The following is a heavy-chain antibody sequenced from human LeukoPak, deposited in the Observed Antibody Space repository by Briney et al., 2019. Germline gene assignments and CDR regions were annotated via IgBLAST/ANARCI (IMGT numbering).Heavy chain of an antibody. CDR3: ARDKRGIVAAGRSGWFDP. J-gene: IGHJ5*02. CDR2: INPNSGGT. CDR1: GYTFTGYY. Sequence: ASVKVSCKASGYTFTGYYMHWVRQAPGQGLEWMGWINPNSGGTNYAQKFQGRVTMTRDTSISTAYMELSRLRSDDTAVYYCARDKRGIVAAGRSGWFDPWGQGTLVTVSS. D-gene: IGHD6-13*01. V-gene: IGHV1-2*02.